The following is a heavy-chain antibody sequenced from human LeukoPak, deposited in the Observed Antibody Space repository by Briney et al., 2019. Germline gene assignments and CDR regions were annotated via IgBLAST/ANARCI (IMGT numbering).Heavy chain of an antibody. V-gene: IGHV3-21*01. CDR1: GFTLSSYS. D-gene: IGHD1-26*01. CDR3: ARDRVGSSHDY. J-gene: IGHJ4*02. Sequence: PGGSLRLSCAASGFTLSSYSMNRVRQAPGKGLEWVSSISSGSTYIYYADSVKGRFTISRDHANNSLYLEMNSLRAEDTAVYYCARDRVGSSHDYWGQGTLVTVSS. CDR2: ISSGSTYI.